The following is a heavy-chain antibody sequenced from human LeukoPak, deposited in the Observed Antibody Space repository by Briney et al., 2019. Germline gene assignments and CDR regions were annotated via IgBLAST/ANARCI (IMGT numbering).Heavy chain of an antibody. D-gene: IGHD6-19*01. CDR2: IYYSGST. CDR1: GGSIGSGSYY. J-gene: IGHJ4*02. V-gene: IGHV4-61*01. CDR3: ASLEEQWLVIDY. Sequence: SEALSLTCTVSGGSIGSGSYYWRWLRQPPGKGLEWIGYIYYSGSTNYNPSLKSRVTISVDTSKNQFSLKLSSVTAADTAVYYCASLEEQWLVIDYWGQGTLVTVSS.